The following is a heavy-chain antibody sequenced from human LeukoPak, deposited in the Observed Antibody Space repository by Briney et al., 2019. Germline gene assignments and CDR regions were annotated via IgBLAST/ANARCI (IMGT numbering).Heavy chain of an antibody. CDR3: AGLYDSSGYFPY. CDR1: GGSIISYY. J-gene: IGHJ4*02. CDR2: IYYSGST. Sequence: SETLSLTCTVSGGSIISYYWSWIRQPPGKGLEWIGYIYYSGSTNYDPSLKSRVTISVDTSKNQFSLKLSSVTAADTAVYYCAGLYDSSGYFPYWGQGTLVTVSS. D-gene: IGHD3-22*01. V-gene: IGHV4-59*01.